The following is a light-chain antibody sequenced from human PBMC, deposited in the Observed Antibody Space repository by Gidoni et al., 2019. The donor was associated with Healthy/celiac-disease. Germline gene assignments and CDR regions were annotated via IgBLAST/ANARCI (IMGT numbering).Light chain of an antibody. CDR1: QSVSSY. CDR3: QQRSNWPLT. Sequence: EIVFTPSPATLSLSPGERATLSCSASQSVSSYLAWYQQKPGQAPRLLIYDASNRATGIPARFSGSGSGTDFTLTSSSLEPEDFAVYYCQQRSNWPLTFGGGTKVEIK. CDR2: DAS. J-gene: IGKJ4*01. V-gene: IGKV3-11*01.